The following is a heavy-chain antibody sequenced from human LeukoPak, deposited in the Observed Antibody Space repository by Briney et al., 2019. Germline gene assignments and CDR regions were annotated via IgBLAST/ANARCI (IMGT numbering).Heavy chain of an antibody. CDR1: GYTFTSYA. V-gene: IGHV1-3*01. J-gene: IGHJ4*02. Sequence: GASVKVSCKASGYTFTSYAMHWVRQAPGQRLEWMGWINAGNGNTKYSQKFQGRVTITRDTSASTAYVELSSLRSEDTAVYYCARALTMIVVVPGYWGQGTLVTVSS. CDR3: ARALTMIVVVPGY. D-gene: IGHD3-22*01. CDR2: INAGNGNT.